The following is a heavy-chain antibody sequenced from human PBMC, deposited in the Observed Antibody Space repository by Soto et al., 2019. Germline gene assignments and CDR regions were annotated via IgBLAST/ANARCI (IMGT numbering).Heavy chain of an antibody. Sequence: SETLSLTCAVYGGSFSGYYWSWIRQPPGKGLEWIGEINHSGSTNYNPSLKSRVTISVDTSKNQFSLKLSSVTAADTAVYYCARVGTAAELDYWGQGTLVTVSS. V-gene: IGHV4-34*01. CDR3: ARVGTAAELDY. CDR2: INHSGST. CDR1: GGSFSGYY. D-gene: IGHD6-13*01. J-gene: IGHJ4*02.